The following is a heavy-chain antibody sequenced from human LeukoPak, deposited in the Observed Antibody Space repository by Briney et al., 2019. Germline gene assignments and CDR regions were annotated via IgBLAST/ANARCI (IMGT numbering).Heavy chain of an antibody. J-gene: IGHJ4*02. CDR2: INPYSGGT. CDR3: ARGDIYGDYVW. V-gene: IGHV1-2*02. CDR1: GYTFTDYY. Sequence: ASVKVSCKASGYTFTDYYMHWMLQAPGKGLEWMGWINPYSGGTKNAQKFQGRVTMTRDASTSTAYMDLSRLTFDDTAFYYCARGDIYGDYVWWGQGTLVTVSS. D-gene: IGHD4-17*01.